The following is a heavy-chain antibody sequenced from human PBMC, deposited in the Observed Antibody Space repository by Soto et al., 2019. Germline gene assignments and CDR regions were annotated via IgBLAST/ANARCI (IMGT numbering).Heavy chain of an antibody. J-gene: IGHJ6*02. D-gene: IGHD6-6*01. V-gene: IGHV5-51*01. CDR2: IYPGDSDT. Sequence: GESLKISCKGSGYSFTSYWIGWVRQMPGKGLEWMGIIYPGDSDTRYSPSFQGQVTISADKSISTAYLQWSSLKASDTAMYYCASPSSSSFSYYYGMDVWGQGPTVTVSS. CDR3: ASPSSSSFSYYYGMDV. CDR1: GYSFTSYW.